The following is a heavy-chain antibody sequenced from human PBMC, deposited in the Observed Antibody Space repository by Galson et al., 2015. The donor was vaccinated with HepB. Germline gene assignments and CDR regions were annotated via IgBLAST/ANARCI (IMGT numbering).Heavy chain of an antibody. CDR2: VCYSGST. V-gene: IGHV4-39*07. Sequence: ETLSLTCVVSGASISSSSYYWGWIRQSPGKGLEWIGSVCYSGSTYYNPSLKSRVTISVDTSKNQFSLKMTSVTAADTAVYYCARDSSSRVSGYFQHWGQGSLITVSS. J-gene: IGHJ1*01. D-gene: IGHD6-13*01. CDR1: GASISSSSYY. CDR3: ARDSSSRVSGYFQH.